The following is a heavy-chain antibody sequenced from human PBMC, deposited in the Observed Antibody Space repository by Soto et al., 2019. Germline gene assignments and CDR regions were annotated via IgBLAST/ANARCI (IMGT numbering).Heavy chain of an antibody. Sequence: GASVKVSCKASGYTFTNYGINWVRQAPGQGLEWMGWISAYNCNTNFAQILQGRVTMTTDTSTSTAYFELRSLRSDDTAVYYFARDLLRYLYRRDPYYYYYMDVWGKGTTVTVSS. J-gene: IGHJ6*03. CDR1: GYTFTNYG. D-gene: IGHD3-9*01. V-gene: IGHV1-18*01. CDR2: ISAYNCNT. CDR3: ARDLLRYLYRRDPYYYYYMDV.